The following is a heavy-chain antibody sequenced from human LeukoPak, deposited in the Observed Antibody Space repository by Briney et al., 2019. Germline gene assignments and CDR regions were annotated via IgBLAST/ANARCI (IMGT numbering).Heavy chain of an antibody. CDR2: TYYGGTI. Sequence: SETLSLTCTVSGDSISSLYWNWIRQLPGKGLEWIGYTYYGGTINYNPSLKSRATILVDTSKNQLSLKLASVTAADTAVYYCARHEGSSGWFQYWGQGALVTVSS. CDR1: GDSISSLY. CDR3: ARHEGSSGWFQY. D-gene: IGHD6-19*01. V-gene: IGHV4-59*08. J-gene: IGHJ1*01.